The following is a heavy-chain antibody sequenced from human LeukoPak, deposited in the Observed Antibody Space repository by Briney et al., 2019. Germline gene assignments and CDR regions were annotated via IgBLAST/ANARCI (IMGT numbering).Heavy chain of an antibody. J-gene: IGHJ4*02. CDR1: GYSFTSYW. D-gene: IGHD6-19*01. Sequence: GESLKISCKGSGYSFTSYWIGWVRQMPGKGLEWMGIIYPGDSDTRYSPSFQGQVTISADKSISTAYLQWSSLKASDTAMYYCARPRIAVAGTLTYYFDYWGQGTLVTVSS. CDR2: IYPGDSDT. V-gene: IGHV5-51*01. CDR3: ARPRIAVAGTLTYYFDY.